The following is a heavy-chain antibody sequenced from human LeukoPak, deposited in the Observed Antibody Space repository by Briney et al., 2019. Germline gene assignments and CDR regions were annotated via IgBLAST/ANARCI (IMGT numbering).Heavy chain of an antibody. J-gene: IGHJ4*02. D-gene: IGHD2-15*01. Sequence: PSETLSLTCTVSGGSISSYYWSWIRQPPGKGLEGIGYIYYSGSTNYNPSLKSRVTISVDASKNQFSLKLSSVTAADTAVYYCARGKGFYCSGGSCYPSIFFNYWGQGTLVTVSS. CDR1: GGSISSYY. CDR3: ARGKGFYCSGGSCYPSIFFNY. V-gene: IGHV4-59*01. CDR2: IYYSGST.